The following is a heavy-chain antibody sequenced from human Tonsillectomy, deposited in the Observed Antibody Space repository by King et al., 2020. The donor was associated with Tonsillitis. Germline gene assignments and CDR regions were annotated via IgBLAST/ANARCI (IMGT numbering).Heavy chain of an antibody. CDR3: ALQGPYYGGNSGFDY. J-gene: IGHJ4*02. CDR1: GYSFTNYW. CDR2: IYPGDSDT. Sequence: QLVQSGAEVKKPGESLKISCKGSGYSFTNYWIGWVRQMPGKGLEWMGIIYPGDSDTRYSPSFQGQVTISADRSISTAYLQWSSLKASDTAMDYCALQGPYYGGNSGFDYWGQGTLVTVSS. D-gene: IGHD4-23*01. V-gene: IGHV5-51*01.